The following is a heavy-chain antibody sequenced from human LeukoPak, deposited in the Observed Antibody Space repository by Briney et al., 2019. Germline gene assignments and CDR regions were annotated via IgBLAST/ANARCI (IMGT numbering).Heavy chain of an antibody. D-gene: IGHD5-18*01. Sequence: SETLSLTCTVSGGSISSYYWSWIRQPPGKGLEWIGSIHHSGSTYYNLSLKSRVTISVETSKNQFSLKMTSVTAADTAVYYCASEIVDTAMVTPYFDQWGQGTLVTVSS. CDR1: GGSISSYY. V-gene: IGHV4-38-2*02. J-gene: IGHJ4*02. CDR3: ASEIVDTAMVTPYFDQ. CDR2: IHHSGST.